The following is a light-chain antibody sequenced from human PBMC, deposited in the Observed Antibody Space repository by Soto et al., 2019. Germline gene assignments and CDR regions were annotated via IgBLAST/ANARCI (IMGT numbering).Light chain of an antibody. Sequence: DSQMTESPSTLSASVGDRVTITCRASQTISSWLAWYQQKPGKAPKLLIYKASTLKSGVPSRFSGSGSGTEFTLTISSLQPDDFATYYCQHYNSYSEAFGQGTTVDI. CDR2: KAS. J-gene: IGKJ1*01. CDR1: QTISSW. CDR3: QHYNSYSEA. V-gene: IGKV1-5*03.